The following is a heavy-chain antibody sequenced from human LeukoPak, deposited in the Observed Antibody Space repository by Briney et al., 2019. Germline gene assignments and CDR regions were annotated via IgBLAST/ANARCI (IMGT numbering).Heavy chain of an antibody. CDR2: INHSGST. D-gene: IGHD6-19*01. J-gene: IGHJ4*02. V-gene: IGHV4-34*01. CDR1: GGSFSGYY. CDR3: ARHAVAARFDY. Sequence: SETLSLTCAVYGGSFSGYYWSWIRQPPGKGLEWIGEINHSGSTNYNPSLKSRVTISVDTSKNQFSLKLSSVAAADTAVYYCARHAVAARFDYWGQGTLVTVSS.